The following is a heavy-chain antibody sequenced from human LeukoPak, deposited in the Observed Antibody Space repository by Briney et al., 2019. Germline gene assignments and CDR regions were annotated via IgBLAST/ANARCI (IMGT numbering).Heavy chain of an antibody. V-gene: IGHV3-23*01. CDR1: GFTFSSYA. CDR3: AKAKRGYYYYFDY. J-gene: IGHJ4*02. D-gene: IGHD3-22*01. Sequence: GGSLRLSCAASGFTFSSYAMSWVRQAPGKGLEWVSAISGSGGSSYYADSVKGRFTISRDNSKNTLYLQMNSLRAEDTAVYYCAKAKRGYYYYFDYWGQGTLVTVSS. CDR2: ISGSGGSS.